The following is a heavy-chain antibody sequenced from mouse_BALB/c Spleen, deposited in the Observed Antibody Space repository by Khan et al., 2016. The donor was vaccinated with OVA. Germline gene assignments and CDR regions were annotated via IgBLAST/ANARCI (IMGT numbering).Heavy chain of an antibody. CDR3: ARSVTITTVVAPDFDY. Sequence: EVQLQESGPGLVKPSQSLSLTCTVTGYSITSDYAWNWIRQFPGNKLEWMGYISYSGRTSYNPSLKSRISITRDTSQNQFFLQLNSVTTEDTATDYCARSVTITTVVAPDFDYWGQGTTLTVSS. J-gene: IGHJ2*01. CDR2: ISYSGRT. D-gene: IGHD1-1*01. CDR1: GYSITSDYA. V-gene: IGHV3-2*02.